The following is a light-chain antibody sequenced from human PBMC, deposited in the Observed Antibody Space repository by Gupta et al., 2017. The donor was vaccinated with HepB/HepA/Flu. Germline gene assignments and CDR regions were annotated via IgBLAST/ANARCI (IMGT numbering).Light chain of an antibody. Sequence: ESVLTQPPATLSLSLGERATLSCRASQSVSSYLAWYQQKPPQAPRLLIYDASNRATGIPARFSGSGSGTDFTLTISSLEPEDFAVYYCQQRSNWRLTFGGGTKVEIK. CDR1: QSVSSY. CDR2: DAS. J-gene: IGKJ4*01. V-gene: IGKV3-11*01. CDR3: QQRSNWRLT.